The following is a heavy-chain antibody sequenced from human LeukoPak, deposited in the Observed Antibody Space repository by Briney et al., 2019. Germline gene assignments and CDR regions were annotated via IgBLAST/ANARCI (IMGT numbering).Heavy chain of an antibody. J-gene: IGHJ4*02. CDR3: ARVPVVVVPAATYLDY. V-gene: IGHV1-2*02. CDR2: TNPNSGGT. CDR1: GYTFTGYF. Sequence: ASVKVSCKASGYTFTGYFIHWLRQAPGQGLEWMGWTNPNSGGTNYAQKFQGRVTMTRDTSIRTAYMELSRLRSDDTAVYYCARVPVVVVPAATYLDYWGQGTLVTVSS. D-gene: IGHD2-2*01.